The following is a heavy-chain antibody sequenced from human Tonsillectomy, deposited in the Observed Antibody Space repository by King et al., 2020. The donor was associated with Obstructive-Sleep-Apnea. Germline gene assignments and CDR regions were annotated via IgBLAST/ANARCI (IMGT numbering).Heavy chain of an antibody. V-gene: IGHV3-21*01. D-gene: IGHD6-13*01. CDR2: ISSSSSYI. Sequence: VQLVESGGGLVKPGGSLRLSCAASGFTFSSYSMNWVRQAPGKGLAWVSSISSSSSYIYFADSVKGRFTISRDNAKNSLSLQMNSLRAEDTAVYYCARDHDSSSGAGFDYWGQGTLVTVSS. CDR3: ARDHDSSSGAGFDY. CDR1: GFTFSSYS. J-gene: IGHJ4*02.